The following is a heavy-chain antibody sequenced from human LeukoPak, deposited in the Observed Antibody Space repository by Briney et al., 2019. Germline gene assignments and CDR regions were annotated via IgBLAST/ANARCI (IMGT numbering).Heavy chain of an antibody. CDR1: GFSFSSYG. J-gene: IGHJ4*02. Sequence: GGSLRLSCAASGFSFSSYGMHWVRQAPGKGLEWVAFILYDGSNKYYADSVKGRFTISRDNSKNTLYLQMNSLRAEDTAVYYCARAMRRIFGSGSYYSPFDYWGQGTLVTVSS. CDR3: ARAMRRIFGSGSYYSPFDY. V-gene: IGHV3-30*02. CDR2: ILYDGSNK. D-gene: IGHD3-10*01.